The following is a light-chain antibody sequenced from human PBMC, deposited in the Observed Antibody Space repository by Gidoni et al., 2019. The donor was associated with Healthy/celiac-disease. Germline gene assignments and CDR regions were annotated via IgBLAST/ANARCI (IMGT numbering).Light chain of an antibody. CDR2: AAS. Sequence: PSSLSASVGDRATLTCRASQSISSYLNWYQQKPGKAPKLLIYAASSWQSGIPSRFSGSGSGTDFTLTISSLQPEDFATYYCQQNYSTPWTFGQGTKVEIK. V-gene: IGKV1-39*01. CDR1: QSISSY. CDR3: QQNYSTPWT. J-gene: IGKJ1*01.